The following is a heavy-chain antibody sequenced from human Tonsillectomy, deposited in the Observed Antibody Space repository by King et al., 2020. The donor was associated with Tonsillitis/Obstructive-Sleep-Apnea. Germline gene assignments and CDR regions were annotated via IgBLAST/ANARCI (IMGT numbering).Heavy chain of an antibody. D-gene: IGHD2-2*01. CDR3: ARDGLVVVPAADYYYYMDV. Sequence: VQLVESGGGVVQPGRSLRLSCAASGFTFSSYAMHWVRQAPGKGLEWVAVISYDRSNKYYADSVKGRFTISRDNSKNTLYLQMNSLRAEDTAVYYCARDGLVVVPAADYYYYMDVWGKGTTVTVSS. J-gene: IGHJ6*03. CDR2: ISYDRSNK. CDR1: GFTFSSYA. V-gene: IGHV3-30*04.